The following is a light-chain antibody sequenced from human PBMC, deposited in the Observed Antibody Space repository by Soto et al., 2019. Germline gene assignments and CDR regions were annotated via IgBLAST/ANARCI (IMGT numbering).Light chain of an antibody. CDR3: AAWDDSLNGYV. Sequence: QSVLTQPPSVSGAPGQRVTISCTGSSSSIGAGFDVHWYQQLPGTAPKLLIYGNINRPSGVPDRFSGSKSGTSASLAITGLQAEDEAEYYCAAWDDSLNGYVFGTGTKVTVL. CDR2: GNI. J-gene: IGLJ1*01. V-gene: IGLV1-40*01. CDR1: SSSIGAGFD.